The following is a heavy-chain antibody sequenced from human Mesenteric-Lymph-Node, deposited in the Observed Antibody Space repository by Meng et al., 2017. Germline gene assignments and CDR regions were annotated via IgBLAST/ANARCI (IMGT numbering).Heavy chain of an antibody. CDR3: ARARERLELFNAFDD. CDR2: VYASGGT. Sequence: SETLSLTCTVSVGSIRSGSFYWSWLRQPAGKGLEWIGRVYASGGTDYNPSLRSRVTISVDTSNNQFSLWLSSVTATDTAMYYCARARERLELFNAFDDWGEGTMVTVSS. D-gene: IGHD1-7*01. J-gene: IGHJ3*01. V-gene: IGHV4-61*02. CDR1: VGSIRSGSFY.